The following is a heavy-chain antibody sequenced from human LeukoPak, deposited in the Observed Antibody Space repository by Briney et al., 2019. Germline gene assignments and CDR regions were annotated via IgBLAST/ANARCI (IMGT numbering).Heavy chain of an antibody. D-gene: IGHD1-26*01. CDR2: IRSKAFGGTT. V-gene: IGHV3-49*03. CDR3: IRVPSGSYPGYYFDY. J-gene: IGHJ4*02. CDR1: GFTFGDYV. Sequence: GGSLRLSCTASGFTFGDYVMSWFRQAPGKGLEWVGFIRSKAFGGTTEYAASVKDRFIISRDDSKTIAYLQMNSLKIEDTAVYYCIRVPSGSYPGYYFDYWGQGTLVTVSS.